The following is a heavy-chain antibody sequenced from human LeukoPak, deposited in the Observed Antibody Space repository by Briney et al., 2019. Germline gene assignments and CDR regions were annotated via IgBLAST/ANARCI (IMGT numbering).Heavy chain of an antibody. D-gene: IGHD3-10*01. V-gene: IGHV3-74*01. CDR1: GFSFSSYW. J-gene: IGHJ2*01. CDR2: INTEGNIT. CDR3: ATPMVHGYFDL. Sequence: GGGLRLSCVASGFSFSSYWMRWVRQAPRKGLVWVTRINTEGNITNYAHSVKGRFTIPRDNEKNTLYVQMNSLRAEDRAVYYCATPMVHGYFDLWGRGTRDSVSS.